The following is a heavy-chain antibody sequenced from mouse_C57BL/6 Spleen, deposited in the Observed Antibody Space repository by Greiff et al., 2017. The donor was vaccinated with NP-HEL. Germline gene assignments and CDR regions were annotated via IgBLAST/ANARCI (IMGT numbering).Heavy chain of an antibody. D-gene: IGHD2-4*01. CDR1: GFTFSSYA. CDR2: ISDGGSYT. V-gene: IGHV5-4*01. J-gene: IGHJ2*01. CDR3: ARDKDYDGYYFDY. Sequence: EVKLVESGGGLVKPGGSLKLSCAASGFTFSSYAMSWVRQTPEKRLAWVATISDGGSYTYSPDNVKGRFTISRENAKNNLYLQMSHLKSEDTAMYYCARDKDYDGYYFDYWGQGTTLTVSS.